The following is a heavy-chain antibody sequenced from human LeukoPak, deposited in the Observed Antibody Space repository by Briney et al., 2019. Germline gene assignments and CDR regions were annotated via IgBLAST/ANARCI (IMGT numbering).Heavy chain of an antibody. Sequence: KPSDTLSLTFTVSGGSISNYYWSWIRQPPGKGLEWIGYIYYSGNTNYNPSLKSRVTISVDTSKNQFSLKLSSVTAADTAVYYCARENYSSGWYGIIDYWGQGTLVTVSS. CDR3: ARENYSSGWYGIIDY. V-gene: IGHV4-59*01. D-gene: IGHD6-19*01. CDR2: IYYSGNT. J-gene: IGHJ4*02. CDR1: GGSISNYY.